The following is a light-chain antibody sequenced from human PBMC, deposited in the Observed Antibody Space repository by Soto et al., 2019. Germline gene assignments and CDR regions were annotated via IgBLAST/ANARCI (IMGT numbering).Light chain of an antibody. CDR3: AAWDESLNGVV. V-gene: IGLV1-44*01. J-gene: IGLJ2*01. CDR2: SNT. CDR1: SSNIGSPT. Sequence: QSVLTQQPSATGTPGQTSAISCSGGSSNIGSPTVNWYQQLPGTAPRHLIYSNTQRPAGVPDRVSGSKSGTSASLAISGLQSEYEGDHYWAAWDESLNGVVFGGGTKLPVL.